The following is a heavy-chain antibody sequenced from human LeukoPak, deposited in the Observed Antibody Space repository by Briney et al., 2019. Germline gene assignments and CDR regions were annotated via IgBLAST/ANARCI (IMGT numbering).Heavy chain of an antibody. D-gene: IGHD4-17*01. CDR3: AKGGATVIDY. CDR1: GFTFSNYW. CDR2: INSDGSST. J-gene: IGHJ4*02. V-gene: IGHV3-74*01. Sequence: GGSLRLSCAASGFTFSNYWMHWVRQAPGKGLAWVSRINSDGSSTTSADSVKGRFTISRDNAKNTLYLQMNSLRAEDTAVYYCAKGGATVIDYWGQGTLVTVSS.